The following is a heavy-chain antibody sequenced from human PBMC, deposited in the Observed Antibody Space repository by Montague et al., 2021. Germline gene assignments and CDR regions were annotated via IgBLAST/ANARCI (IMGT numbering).Heavy chain of an antibody. CDR3: AREIPGGSYAMDV. Sequence: YRSLSCAASGITFDYYWMSWVRQAPGKGLEWVANINEDGSEKNYVDSVRGRFSISRDNTKNSLYLQMNSLRVEDTAVYYCAREIPGGSYAMDVWGRGTTVTVSS. V-gene: IGHV3-7*01. CDR2: INEDGSEK. J-gene: IGHJ6*02. CDR1: GITFDYYW. D-gene: IGHD3-16*01.